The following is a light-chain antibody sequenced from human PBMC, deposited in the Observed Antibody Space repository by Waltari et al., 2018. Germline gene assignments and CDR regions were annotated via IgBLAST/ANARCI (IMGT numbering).Light chain of an antibody. V-gene: IGLV7-43*01. CDR1: TGAATSSHF. CDR3: LLSFGYAWV. CDR2: TTS. J-gene: IGLJ3*02. Sequence: QTVVTQEPALTVSPAGTVTPTCASSTGAATSSHFPNWFQRRPGQAPRPLIYTTSNKYSWTPDRFSCSLLGDKAALTLSGVQPEDEAEYYCLLSFGYAWVFGGGTMLTVL.